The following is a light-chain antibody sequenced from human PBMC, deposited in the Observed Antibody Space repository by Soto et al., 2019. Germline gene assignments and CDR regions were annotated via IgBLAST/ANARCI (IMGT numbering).Light chain of an antibody. CDR2: DVS. Sequence: DIQMTQSPSSLSASVGDRVTITCQASQDITKYLNWYQQKPGKAPNLLIYDVSKLQTGVPSRFSGGRSGTDFTLTINFLQPEDVATYYGQQYDKLPLTFGPGTKLEIK. CDR3: QQYDKLPLT. V-gene: IGKV1-33*01. CDR1: QDITKY. J-gene: IGKJ2*01.